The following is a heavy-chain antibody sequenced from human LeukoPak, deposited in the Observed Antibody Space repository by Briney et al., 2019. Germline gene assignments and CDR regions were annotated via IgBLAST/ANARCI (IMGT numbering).Heavy chain of an antibody. V-gene: IGHV1-18*01. CDR2: ISAYNGNT. D-gene: IGHD4-23*01. J-gene: IGHJ5*02. CDR3: ARIFLSVVAPKRWFDP. CDR1: GYTFTSYG. Sequence: ASVKVSCKASGYTFTSYGISWVRQAPGQGLEWMGWISAYNGNTNYAQKLQGRVTMTTDTSTSTAYMELRSLRSDDTAVYYCARIFLSVVAPKRWFDPWGQGTLVTVS.